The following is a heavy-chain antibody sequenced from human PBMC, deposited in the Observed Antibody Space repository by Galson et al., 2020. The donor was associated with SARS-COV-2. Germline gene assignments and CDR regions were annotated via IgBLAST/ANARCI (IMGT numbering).Heavy chain of an antibody. D-gene: IGHD3-3*01. CDR3: ARGSGYYNLKGHDAFDI. CDR2: SDPSDSYT. Sequence: GESLKISCKGSGYSFTSYWISWVRQMPGKGLEWMGRSDPSDSYTNYSPSFQGHVTISADKSISTAYLQWSSLKASDTAMYYCARGSGYYNLKGHDAFDIWGQGTMVTVSS. V-gene: IGHV5-10-1*01. CDR1: GYSFTSYW. J-gene: IGHJ3*02.